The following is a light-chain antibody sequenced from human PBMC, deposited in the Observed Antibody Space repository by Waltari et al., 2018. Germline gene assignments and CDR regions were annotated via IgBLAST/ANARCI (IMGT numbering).Light chain of an antibody. V-gene: IGKV3-11*01. CDR1: QSVSSY. Sequence: EIVLTQSPATLSLSPGERATLSCRASQSVSSYLAWYQQKPGQAPRLLIYDASNRATGIPARFSGSGSGTGFTLTISSLEPEDFEVYYCQQRNNWPLTFGGGTKVEI. J-gene: IGKJ4*01. CDR2: DAS. CDR3: QQRNNWPLT.